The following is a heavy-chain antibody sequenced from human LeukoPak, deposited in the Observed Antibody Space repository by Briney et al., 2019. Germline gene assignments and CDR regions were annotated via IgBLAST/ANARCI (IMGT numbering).Heavy chain of an antibody. Sequence: GGSLRLSCAASVCSFSSYWMHWVRQAPGKGLVWVSRISIDGSTTNYADSVKGRFTISRDNAKNTLYLQMNSLRAEDTAVYYCARDRGSGSYDYWGQGTLVTVSS. CDR3: ARDRGSGSYDY. V-gene: IGHV3-74*01. J-gene: IGHJ4*02. CDR1: VCSFSSYW. CDR2: ISIDGSTT. D-gene: IGHD1-26*01.